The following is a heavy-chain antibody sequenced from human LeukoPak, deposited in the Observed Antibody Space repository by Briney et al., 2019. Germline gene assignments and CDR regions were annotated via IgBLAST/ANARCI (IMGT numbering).Heavy chain of an antibody. CDR3: ARGSGSYYLLAY. J-gene: IGHJ4*02. Sequence: KTSETLSLTCTVSGGSIGSSGYYWDWIRQPPGKGLEWIGYIYHSGSTYYNPSLKSRVTISVDRSKNQFSLKLSSVTAADTAVYYCARGSGSYYLLAYWGQGTLVTVSS. CDR2: IYHSGST. D-gene: IGHD1-26*01. CDR1: GGSIGSSGYY. V-gene: IGHV4-30-2*01.